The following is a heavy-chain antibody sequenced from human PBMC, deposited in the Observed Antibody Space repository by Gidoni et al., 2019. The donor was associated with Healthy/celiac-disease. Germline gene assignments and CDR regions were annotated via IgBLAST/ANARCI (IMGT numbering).Heavy chain of an antibody. D-gene: IGHD5-12*01. CDR2: LYWDDDK. CDR1: GFSLITTGVG. Sequence: QITLKESGPTLVHPTQTLTLTCPFSGFSLITTGVGVVCFRQPAGKALEWLALLYWDDDKRYSPSLKIRLTIPKDTSKNHVVLRMTNMDPVDTATDYCAHIRHSGDGRQFDPWGQGTLVTVSS. CDR3: AHIRHSGDGRQFDP. V-gene: IGHV2-5*02. J-gene: IGHJ5*02.